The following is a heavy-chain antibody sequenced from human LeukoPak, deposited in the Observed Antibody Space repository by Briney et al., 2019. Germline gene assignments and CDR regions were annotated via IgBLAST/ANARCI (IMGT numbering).Heavy chain of an antibody. V-gene: IGHV4-34*01. D-gene: IGHD3-22*01. CDR3: ARGPYSYDSSGAFDI. CDR2: INHSGST. CDR1: GGSFSNYC. J-gene: IGHJ3*02. Sequence: SETLSLTCAVYGGSFSNYCWSWIRQPPGKGLEWIGEINHSGSTSYNPSLKSRVTMSVDTSKNQFSLKLSSVTAADTAVYFCARGPYSYDSSGAFDIWGQGTMVTVSS.